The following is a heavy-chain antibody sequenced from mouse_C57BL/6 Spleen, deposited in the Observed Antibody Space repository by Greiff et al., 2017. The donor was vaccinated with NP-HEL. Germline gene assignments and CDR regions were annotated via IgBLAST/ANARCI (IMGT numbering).Heavy chain of an antibody. CDR2: IDPEDGET. CDR1: GLNIKDYY. D-gene: IGHD1-1*01. V-gene: IGHV14-2*01. J-gene: IGHJ2*01. CDR3: AVITTVVAWGDFDY. Sequence: VQLKESGAELVKPGASVKLSCTASGLNIKDYYMHWVKQRTEQGLEWIGRIDPEDGETKYAPKFQGKATITADTSSNTAYLQLSSLTSEDTAVYYCAVITTVVAWGDFDYWGQGTTLTVSS.